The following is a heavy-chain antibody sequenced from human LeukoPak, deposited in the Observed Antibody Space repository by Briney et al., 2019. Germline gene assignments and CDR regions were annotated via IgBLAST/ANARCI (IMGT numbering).Heavy chain of an antibody. CDR2: ISGSGGST. CDR1: GFTFSSYA. J-gene: IGHJ4*02. V-gene: IGHV3-23*01. CDR3: AKFAPRYCSGGSCHPFDY. D-gene: IGHD2-15*01. Sequence: GGSLRLSCAASGFTFSSYAMSWVRQAPGKGLEWVSAISGSGGSTYYADSVKGRFIISRDNSKNTLYLQMNSLRAEDTAVYYCAKFAPRYCSGGSCHPFDYWGQGTLVTVSS.